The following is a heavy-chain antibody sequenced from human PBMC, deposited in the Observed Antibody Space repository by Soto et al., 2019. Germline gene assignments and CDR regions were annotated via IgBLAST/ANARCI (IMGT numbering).Heavy chain of an antibody. D-gene: IGHD4-17*01. CDR3: AGGPDYGDYDA. J-gene: IGHJ5*02. V-gene: IGHV4-34*01. CDR2: ISHNGDT. CDR1: GGSFSDYQ. Sequence: QVQLRQWGAGLLKPSETLSLTCNVSGGSFSDYQWTWIRQSPDKGLEWIGAISHNGDTNSKPSLRSRLTMSVDTSKRQFSLRLSSVTSADTAVYFCAGGPDYGDYDAWGQGTLVTVSS.